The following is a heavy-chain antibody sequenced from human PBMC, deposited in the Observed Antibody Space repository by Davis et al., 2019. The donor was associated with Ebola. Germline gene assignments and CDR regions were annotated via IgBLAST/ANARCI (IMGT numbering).Heavy chain of an antibody. Sequence: GESLKISCKGSGYSFTSYWIGWVRQLPGKGLEWMRIIYPGDSDTRYSPSFQGQVTISADKSISTAYLQWSSLKASDTAMYYCASHRLSSSSLGGMDVWGQGTTVTVSS. J-gene: IGHJ6*02. V-gene: IGHV5-51*01. D-gene: IGHD6-6*01. CDR2: IYPGDSDT. CDR1: GYSFTSYW. CDR3: ASHRLSSSSLGGMDV.